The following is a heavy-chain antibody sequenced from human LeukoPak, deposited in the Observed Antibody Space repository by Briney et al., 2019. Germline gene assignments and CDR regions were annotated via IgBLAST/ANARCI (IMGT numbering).Heavy chain of an antibody. CDR1: GFTFTSHA. D-gene: IGHD2-21*01. Sequence: GGSLRLSCATSGFTFTSHAMTGVPQAQGKGLEWVSGISGTTGRTFYGDSVKGRFTVSRDNSRDTLYLQMNSLRAEDAAVYFCARVACGTECYYRLDVWGQGTTVTVSS. J-gene: IGHJ6*02. CDR2: ISGTTGRT. CDR3: ARVACGTECYYRLDV. V-gene: IGHV3-23*01.